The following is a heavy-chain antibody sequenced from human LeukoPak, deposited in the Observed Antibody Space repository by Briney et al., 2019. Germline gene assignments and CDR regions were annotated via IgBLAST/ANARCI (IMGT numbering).Heavy chain of an antibody. D-gene: IGHD5-12*01. CDR1: GGTFSSYA. CDR2: IIPIFGTA. J-gene: IGHJ4*02. CDR3: ARDFPAGYSGFDYFDY. Sequence: ASVKVSCKASGGTFSSYAISWVRQAPGQGLEWMGRIIPIFGTANYAQKFHGRVTITTDESTSTAYMELSSLRSEDTAVYYCARDFPAGYSGFDYFDYWGQGTLVTVSS. V-gene: IGHV1-69*05.